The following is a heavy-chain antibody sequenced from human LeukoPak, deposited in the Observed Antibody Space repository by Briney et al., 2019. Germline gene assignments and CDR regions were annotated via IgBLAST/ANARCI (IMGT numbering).Heavy chain of an antibody. J-gene: IGHJ4*02. CDR3: AKGSNRGVATIDY. CDR1: GFIFSTYG. Sequence: GGSLRLSCAASGFIFSTYGMHWVRQAPGKGLEWVAVISYDGSNKYYADSVKGRFTISRDNSMHTLYLQMNSLRAEDTAVYYCAKGSNRGVATIDYWGQGTLVTVSS. CDR2: ISYDGSNK. V-gene: IGHV3-30*18. D-gene: IGHD5-12*01.